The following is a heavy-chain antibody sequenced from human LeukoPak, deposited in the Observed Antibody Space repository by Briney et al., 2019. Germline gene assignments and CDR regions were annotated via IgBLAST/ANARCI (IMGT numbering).Heavy chain of an antibody. CDR3: AKDGYRGALYYYYYYMDV. D-gene: IGHD5-18*01. Sequence: GGSLRLSCAASGFTFSTYSMNWVRQAPGKGLEWVSSISSSSRYIYYADSVKGQFTISRDNSKNTLYLQMQSLRPEDTAVYYCAKDGYRGALYYYYYYMDVWGKGTTVTISS. J-gene: IGHJ6*03. CDR1: GFTFSTYS. CDR2: ISSSSRYI. V-gene: IGHV3-21*01.